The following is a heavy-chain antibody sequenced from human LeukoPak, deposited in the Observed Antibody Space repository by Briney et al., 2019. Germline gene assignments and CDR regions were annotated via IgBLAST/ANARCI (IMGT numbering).Heavy chain of an antibody. D-gene: IGHD4-17*01. V-gene: IGHV1-2*02. J-gene: IGHJ6*02. CDR3: ARGTTRYGLDV. CDR1: GYTFTGYY. CDR2: INPNSGGT. Sequence: ASLKVSCKASGYTFTGYYMHWVRQAPGQGLEWMGWINPNSGGTDYAQKFQGRVTMTRDTSISTAYIELSSLKSDDTAIYYCARGTTRYGLDVWGQGTTVTVSS.